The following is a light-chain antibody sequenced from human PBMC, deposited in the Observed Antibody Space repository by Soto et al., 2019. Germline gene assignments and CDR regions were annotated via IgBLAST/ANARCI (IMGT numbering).Light chain of an antibody. J-gene: IGKJ5*01. Sequence: DIQRTESPSTLSSSVGDRVTLSCRASQSISSWLAWYQQKPGKDPKILIYDASSSESGVQSRFSGGGSGTEFTLTISSLQPDDFATYYCQQYNTYSTFGQGTRLEIK. CDR3: QQYNTYST. CDR1: QSISSW. CDR2: DAS. V-gene: IGKV1-5*01.